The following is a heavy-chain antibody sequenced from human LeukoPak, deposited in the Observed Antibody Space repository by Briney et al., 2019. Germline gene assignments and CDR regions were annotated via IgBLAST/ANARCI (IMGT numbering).Heavy chain of an antibody. D-gene: IGHD6-13*01. V-gene: IGHV4-59*01. CDR1: GGSISRYY. CDR2: KDYSGNT. Sequence: SETLSLTCTVSGGSISRYYWSWIRQPPGKGLEWIGYKDYSGNTNYNRSLKSRVTISVDTSKNQFSLKLSSVTAADTAVYYCARVYYSSSYDYWYFDLWGRGTLVTVSS. CDR3: ARVYYSSSYDYWYFDL. J-gene: IGHJ2*01.